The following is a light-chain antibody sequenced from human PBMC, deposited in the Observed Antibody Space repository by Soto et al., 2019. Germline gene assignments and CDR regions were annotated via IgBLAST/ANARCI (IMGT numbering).Light chain of an antibody. Sequence: DIQMTQSPSSLSASVGDRVTITCRASQSIRRYLNWYRQKPGKVPQLLIYGASKLESGVPSRFSGSRSGTEFTLTNSGLHPEDFAHYYCQQSDRTTATFGGGTQVEIK. CDR1: QSIRRY. J-gene: IGKJ4*01. V-gene: IGKV1-39*01. CDR2: GAS. CDR3: QQSDRTTAT.